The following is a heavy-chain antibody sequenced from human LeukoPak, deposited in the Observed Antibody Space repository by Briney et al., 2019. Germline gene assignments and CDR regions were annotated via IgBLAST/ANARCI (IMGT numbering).Heavy chain of an antibody. CDR1: GGSINTFY. J-gene: IGHJ5*02. V-gene: IGHV4-59*01. Sequence: SETLSLTCTVSGGSINTFYWSWIRQSPGKGLEYIGYIYYRGNTNYNPSLNNRVTFSVDTSKNQFSLMLTSVTAADTAVYYCARVRTASNWFDLWGQGILVTVSS. CDR2: IYYRGNT. D-gene: IGHD2-8*02. CDR3: ARVRTASNWFDL.